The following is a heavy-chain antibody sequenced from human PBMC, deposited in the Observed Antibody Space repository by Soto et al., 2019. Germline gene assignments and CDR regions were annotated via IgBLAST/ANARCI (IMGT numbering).Heavy chain of an antibody. D-gene: IGHD3-10*01. Sequence: GGSLRLSCAASGFTFSSYWMSWVRQAPGKGLEWVANIKQDGSEKYYVDSVKGRFTISRDNAKNSLYLQMNSLRAEDTAVYYCARGGRGSTLHAFDIWGQGTMVTVSS. CDR2: IKQDGSEK. J-gene: IGHJ3*02. CDR3: ARGGRGSTLHAFDI. V-gene: IGHV3-7*03. CDR1: GFTFSSYW.